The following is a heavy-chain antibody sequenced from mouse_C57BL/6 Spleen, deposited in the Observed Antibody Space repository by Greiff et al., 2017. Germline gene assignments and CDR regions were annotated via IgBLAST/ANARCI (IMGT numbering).Heavy chain of an antibody. CDR1: GFTFSSYA. D-gene: IGHD4-1*01. V-gene: IGHV5-4*01. J-gene: IGHJ2*01. Sequence: DVKLVESGGGLVKPGGSLKLSCAASGFTFSSYAMSWVRQTPEKRLEWVATISAGGSYTYYPDNVKGRFTISRDNAKNNLYLQMSHLKSEDTAMYYCARESSISNWDYWGQGTTLTVSS. CDR3: ARESSISNWDY. CDR2: ISAGGSYT.